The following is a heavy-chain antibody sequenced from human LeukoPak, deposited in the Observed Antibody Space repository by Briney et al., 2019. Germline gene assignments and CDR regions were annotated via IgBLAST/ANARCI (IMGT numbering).Heavy chain of an antibody. CDR1: GFIFTNYW. Sequence: GESLKISCQVSGFIFTNYWIGWVRQMPGKGLESMGLIYPADSDTTYSPSFQGQVTISADRSISTVYLQWSSLKASDTAMYYCARQSRDGSKDRGYYFDYWGQGTLVTASS. D-gene: IGHD3-10*01. V-gene: IGHV5-51*01. CDR3: ARQSRDGSKDRGYYFDY. J-gene: IGHJ4*02. CDR2: IYPADSDT.